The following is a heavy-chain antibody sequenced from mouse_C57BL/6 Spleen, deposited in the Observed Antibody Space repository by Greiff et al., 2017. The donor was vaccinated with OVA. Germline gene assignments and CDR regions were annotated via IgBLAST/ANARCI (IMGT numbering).Heavy chain of an antibody. Sequence: QVQLKQSGAELAKPGASVKLSCKASGYTFTSYWMHWVKQRPGQGLEWIGYINPSSGYTKYNQKFKDKATLTADKSSSTAYMQLSSLTYEDSAVYYCARSYYSNLAWFAYWGQGTLVTVSA. CDR3: ARSYYSNLAWFAY. CDR1: GYTFTSYW. V-gene: IGHV1-7*01. CDR2: INPSSGYT. J-gene: IGHJ3*01. D-gene: IGHD2-5*01.